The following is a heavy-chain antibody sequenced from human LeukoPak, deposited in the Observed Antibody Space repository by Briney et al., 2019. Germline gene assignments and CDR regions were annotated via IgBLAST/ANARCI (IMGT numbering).Heavy chain of an antibody. CDR2: ISSSGSTI. V-gene: IGHV3-11*01. D-gene: IGHD6-19*01. J-gene: IGHJ6*03. CDR1: GFTFSDYY. CDR3: ARDPHSSGPFGRPSYMDV. Sequence: GGSLRLSCAASGFTFSDYYMSWIRQAPGKGLEWVSYISSSGSTIYYADSVKGRFTISRDNAKNSLYLQMNSLRAEDTAVYYCARDPHSSGPFGRPSYMDVWGKGTTVTISS.